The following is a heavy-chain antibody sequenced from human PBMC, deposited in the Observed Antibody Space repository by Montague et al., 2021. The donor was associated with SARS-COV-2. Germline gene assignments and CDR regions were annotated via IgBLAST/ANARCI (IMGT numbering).Heavy chain of an antibody. CDR2: IYYSGST. CDR3: ASSSYSSRSYYFDY. Sequence: SETLSLTCTVSGVSLSSSSFYWGWIRQPPGKGLEWIGSIYYSGSTYYNPSLKSRVSISVDTSKKQLSLRLSSVTAADTAVYYCASSSYSSRSYYFDYWGQGTLVAVSS. V-gene: IGHV4-39*01. J-gene: IGHJ4*02. D-gene: IGHD6-19*01. CDR1: GVSLSSSSFY.